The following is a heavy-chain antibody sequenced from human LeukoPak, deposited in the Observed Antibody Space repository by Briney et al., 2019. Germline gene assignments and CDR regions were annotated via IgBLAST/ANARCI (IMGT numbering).Heavy chain of an antibody. CDR2: IYHSGST. J-gene: IGHJ5*02. CDR3: ARDHGCSGGTCLVWFDP. CDR1: GGSISSSSYY. D-gene: IGHD2-15*01. V-gene: IGHV4-39*07. Sequence: SETLSLTCTVSGGSISSSSYYWGWIRQPPGKGLEWIGSIYHSGSTYNNPSLRSRVTISVDTSKNQFSLKLSSVTAADTAVYCCARDHGCSGGTCLVWFDPWGQGTLVTVSS.